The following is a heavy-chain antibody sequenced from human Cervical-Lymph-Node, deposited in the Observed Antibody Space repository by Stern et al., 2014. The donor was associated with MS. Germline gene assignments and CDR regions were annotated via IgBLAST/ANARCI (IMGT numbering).Heavy chain of an antibody. J-gene: IGHJ4*02. CDR1: GYTFTSSD. V-gene: IGHV1-8*01. CDR2: MNPYSGNA. CDR3: ARGRELLSLDY. D-gene: IGHD1-26*01. Sequence: VQLVESGAEVKKPGASVKVSCTASGYTFTSSDINWVRQGTGQGLEWMGWMNPYSGNAVYAQKFQGRVTMTRDTSTSTAYLELTSLRSEDTAVFYCARGRELLSLDYWGQGTLVTVSS.